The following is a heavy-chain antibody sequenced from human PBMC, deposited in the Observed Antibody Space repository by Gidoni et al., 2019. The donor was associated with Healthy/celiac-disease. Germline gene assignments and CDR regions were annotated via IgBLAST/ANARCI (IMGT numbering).Heavy chain of an antibody. J-gene: IGHJ4*02. CDR1: RFTFSSYG. CDR3: ARDLVGPVMFDY. Sequence: QVQLVESGGGVVEPGRSLRLSCSASRFTFSSYGMHWVRQAPGKGLEWVAVIWYDGSNKYFAASVKGRFSISRDNSKSTLYLQMNSLRAEDTAVYYCARDLVGPVMFDYWGQGTLVTVSS. D-gene: IGHD1-26*01. V-gene: IGHV3-33*01. CDR2: IWYDGSNK.